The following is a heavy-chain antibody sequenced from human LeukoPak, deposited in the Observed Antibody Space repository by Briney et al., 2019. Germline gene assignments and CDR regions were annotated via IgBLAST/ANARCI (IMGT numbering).Heavy chain of an antibody. CDR1: GFTFSSYG. J-gene: IGHJ4*02. V-gene: IGHV3-30*02. CDR3: AKDWEIVVVPAAMIY. D-gene: IGHD2-2*01. CDR2: IRYDGSNK. Sequence: GGSLRLSCAASGFTFSSYGMHWVRQAPGKGLEWVAFIRYDGSNKYYADSVKGRFTISRDNSKNTLYLQMNSLSAEDTAVYYCAKDWEIVVVPAAMIYWGQGTLVTVSS.